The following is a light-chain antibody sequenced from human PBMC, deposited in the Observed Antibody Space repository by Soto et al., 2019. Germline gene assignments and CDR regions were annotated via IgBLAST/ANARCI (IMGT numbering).Light chain of an antibody. CDR1: QSINNW. J-gene: IGKJ4*01. Sequence: DIQMTQSPSTLSASVGARVTITCRASQSINNWLAWYQQKPGKAPKFLIYDASNLESGVPSRFSGSTSGTEFTLTISSLQPDDFATYYCQQYDNYPLTFGGGTKVDIK. CDR3: QQYDNYPLT. CDR2: DAS. V-gene: IGKV1-5*01.